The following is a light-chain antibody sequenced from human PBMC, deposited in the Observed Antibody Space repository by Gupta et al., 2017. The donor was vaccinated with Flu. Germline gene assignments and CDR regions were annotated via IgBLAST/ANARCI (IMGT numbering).Light chain of an antibody. CDR1: TSDVGGYNY. V-gene: IGLV2-14*01. CDR3: TSCKNSGSPEV. J-gene: IGLJ3*02. CDR2: EDS. Sequence: SALTPPASVSGSPGQSITITCTGTTSDVGGYNYVSWYQLHPGKAPKLLSYEDSNRPSGVSRRFSGSKSGNTASLTITGLQAEDEAEYYCTSCKNSGSPEVFGGGTTLTVL.